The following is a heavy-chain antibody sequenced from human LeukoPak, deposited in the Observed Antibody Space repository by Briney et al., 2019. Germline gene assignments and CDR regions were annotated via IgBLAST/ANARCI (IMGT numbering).Heavy chain of an antibody. CDR3: ASEGRSRTHTGGDLDF. J-gene: IGHJ4*02. CDR1: GGSFNGYY. D-gene: IGHD2-21*02. CDR2: ITHTGGT. V-gene: IGHV4-34*01. Sequence: SETLSLTCGVYGGSFNGYYWSWSRQSPSKGLEWIGEITHTGGTNYNPSLKSRVTISIDTSENQFPLKLTSVTTADTAVCYCASEGRSRTHTGGDLDFWGQGTLVTVSS.